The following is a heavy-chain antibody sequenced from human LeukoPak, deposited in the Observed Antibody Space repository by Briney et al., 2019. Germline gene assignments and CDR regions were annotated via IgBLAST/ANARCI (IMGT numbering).Heavy chain of an antibody. CDR1: GFTFDDYA. CDR2: ISWNSGSI. Sequence: GRSLRLSCAASGFTFDDYAMHWVRQAPGKGLEWVSGISWNSGSIGYADSVKGRFTISRDNAKNSLYLQMKSLRAEDTAVYYCAKEAARGYFDYWGQGTLVTVSS. CDR3: AKEAARGYFDY. V-gene: IGHV3-9*01. D-gene: IGHD3-10*01. J-gene: IGHJ4*02.